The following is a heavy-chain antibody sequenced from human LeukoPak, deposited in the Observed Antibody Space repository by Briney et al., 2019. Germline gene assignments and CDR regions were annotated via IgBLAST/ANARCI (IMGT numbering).Heavy chain of an antibody. CDR1: GFTFSSYG. Sequence: PGGSLRLSCAASGFTFSSYGMHWVRQASGKGLEWVAFIRYDGSNKYYADSVKGRFTISRDNSKNTLYLQMNSLRAEDTAVYYCAKDQGSLTGTTDAFDIWGQGTMVTVSS. CDR3: AKDQGSLTGTTDAFDI. D-gene: IGHD1-7*01. CDR2: IRYDGSNK. V-gene: IGHV3-30*02. J-gene: IGHJ3*02.